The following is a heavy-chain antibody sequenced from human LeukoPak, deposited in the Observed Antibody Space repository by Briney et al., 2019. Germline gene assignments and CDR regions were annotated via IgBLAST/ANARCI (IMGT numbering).Heavy chain of an antibody. CDR2: IRYDGSNK. Sequence: GGSLRLSCAASGFTFSSYWMHWVRQAPGKGLEWVAFIRYDGSNKYYADSVKGRFTISRDNSKNTLYLQMNSLRAEDTAVYYCAVEYRIAAPFDYWGQGTLVTVSS. CDR1: GFTFSSYW. V-gene: IGHV3-30*02. D-gene: IGHD6-13*01. CDR3: AVEYRIAAPFDY. J-gene: IGHJ4*02.